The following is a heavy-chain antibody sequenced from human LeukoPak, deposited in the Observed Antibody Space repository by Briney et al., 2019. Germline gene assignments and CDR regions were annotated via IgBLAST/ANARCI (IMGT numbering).Heavy chain of an antibody. V-gene: IGHV4-59*08. CDR2: IYYSGST. Sequence: PSETLSLTCTVSGGSTSSYYWSWIRQPPGKGLEWIGYIYYSGSTNYNPSLKSRVTISVDTSKNQFSLKLSSVTAADTAVYYCARSPGYHPDYWGQGTLVTVSS. CDR3: ARSPGYHPDY. D-gene: IGHD2-2*01. CDR1: GGSTSSYY. J-gene: IGHJ4*02.